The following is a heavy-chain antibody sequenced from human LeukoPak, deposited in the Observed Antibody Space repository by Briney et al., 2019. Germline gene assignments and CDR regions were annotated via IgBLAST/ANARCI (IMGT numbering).Heavy chain of an antibody. D-gene: IGHD3-22*01. J-gene: IGHJ4*02. Sequence: PGGSLRLSCSASGFTFDIYGMSWVRQAPGKGLEWVSAITSNGGTTYYADSVKGRFTISRHNSKNTLDLQMNSLRGEDTALYYCTKVFSSGYPGTRDYWGQGTVVTVSS. CDR2: ITSNGGTT. CDR3: TKVFSSGYPGTRDY. CDR1: GFTFDIYG. V-gene: IGHV3-23*01.